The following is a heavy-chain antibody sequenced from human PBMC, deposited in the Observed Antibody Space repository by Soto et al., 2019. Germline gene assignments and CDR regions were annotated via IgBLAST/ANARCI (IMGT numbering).Heavy chain of an antibody. D-gene: IGHD3-22*01. CDR1: CGSISSGGYY. CDR2: IYYSGST. CDR3: AREGLYYYDSSGSFDL. Sequence: QVQLQESGPGLVKPSQTLSLTCPFSCGSISSGGYYWSWIRQHPGKGLEWIGYIYYSGSTYYNPSLKSRVTISVDTSKNHFSLKLSSVTAADTAVYYCAREGLYYYDSSGSFDLWGRGTLVTVSS. V-gene: IGHV4-31*03. J-gene: IGHJ2*01.